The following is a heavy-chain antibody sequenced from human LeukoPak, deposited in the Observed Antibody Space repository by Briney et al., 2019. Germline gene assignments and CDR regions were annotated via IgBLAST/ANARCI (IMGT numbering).Heavy chain of an antibody. CDR2: ISSSSSYT. CDR3: ARVLAAGGYYYYYGMDV. CDR1: GFTFSDYY. D-gene: IGHD6-13*01. J-gene: IGHJ6*02. Sequence: GGSLRLSCAASGFTFSDYYMSWIRQAPGKGLGWVSYISSSSSYTNYADSVKGRFTISRDNAKNSLYLQMNSLRAEDTAVYYCARVLAAGGYYYYYGMDVWGQGTTVTVSS. V-gene: IGHV3-11*05.